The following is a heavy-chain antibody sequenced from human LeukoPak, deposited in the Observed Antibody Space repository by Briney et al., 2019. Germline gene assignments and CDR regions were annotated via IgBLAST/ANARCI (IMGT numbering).Heavy chain of an antibody. V-gene: IGHV3-48*01. CDR3: ARERVTTNDC. Sequence: GGFLRLSCAASGFTFSTYSMNWVRQAPGKGLEWVSYISSSSGTIYYADSVKGRFTISRDNAKNSLYLQMNSLGAEDTAVYYCARERVTTNDCWGQGTLVTVSS. CDR2: ISSSSGTI. D-gene: IGHD5-18*01. CDR1: GFTFSTYS. J-gene: IGHJ4*02.